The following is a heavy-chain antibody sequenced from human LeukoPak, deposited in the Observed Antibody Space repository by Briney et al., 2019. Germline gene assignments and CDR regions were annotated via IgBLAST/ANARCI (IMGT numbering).Heavy chain of an antibody. D-gene: IGHD4-17*01. V-gene: IGHV1-2*02. CDR2: INPNSGT. CDR1: GYTFTGYY. Sequence: ASVKVSCKASGYTFTGYYMHWVRQAPGQGLEWMGWINPNSGTNYAQKFQGRVTMTRDTSITTAYMELSSLRSDDTAAYYCARGKMNGDDFDYWGQGTLVTVAS. CDR3: ARGKMNGDDFDY. J-gene: IGHJ4*02.